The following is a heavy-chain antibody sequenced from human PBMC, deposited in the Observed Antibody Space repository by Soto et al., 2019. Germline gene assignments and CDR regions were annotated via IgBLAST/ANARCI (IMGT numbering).Heavy chain of an antibody. CDR1: GGSISSSKW. CDR2: IYHSGST. D-gene: IGHD5-18*01. J-gene: IGHJ4*02. CDR3: ARGSVDTAMVFDY. V-gene: IGHV4-4*02. Sequence: SETMSLTCAVSGGSISSSKWWSWVRQPPGKGLEWIGEIYHSGSTNYNPSLKSRVTISVDKSKNQFSLKLSSVTAADTAVYYCARGSVDTAMVFDYWGQGTLVTVSS.